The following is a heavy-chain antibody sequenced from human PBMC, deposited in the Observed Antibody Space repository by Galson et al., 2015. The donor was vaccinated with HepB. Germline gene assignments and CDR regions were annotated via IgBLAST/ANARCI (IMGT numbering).Heavy chain of an antibody. J-gene: IGHJ4*02. CDR3: TTGATVTHFDY. Sequence: SLRLSCAASGFTFSSYAMSWVRQAPGKGLEWFGRIKSKTDGGTTDYAAPVKGRFTISRDDSKNTLYLQMNSLKTEDTAVYYCTTGATVTHFDYWGQGTLVTVSS. CDR2: IKSKTDGGTT. D-gene: IGHD4-11*01. CDR1: GFTFSSYA. V-gene: IGHV3-15*01.